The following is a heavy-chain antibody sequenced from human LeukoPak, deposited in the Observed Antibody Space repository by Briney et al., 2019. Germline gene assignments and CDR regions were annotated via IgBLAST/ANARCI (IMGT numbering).Heavy chain of an antibody. CDR1: GGSISSYY. CDR2: IYTSGST. V-gene: IGHV4-4*09. Sequence: SETLSLTCTVSGGSISSYYWSWIRQPPGKGLEWFGYIYTSGSTNYNPSLKSRVTISVDTSKNQFSLKLSSVTAADTAVYYCARGDCSGGSCYSNDYWGQGTLVTVSS. CDR3: ARGDCSGGSCYSNDY. D-gene: IGHD2-15*01. J-gene: IGHJ4*02.